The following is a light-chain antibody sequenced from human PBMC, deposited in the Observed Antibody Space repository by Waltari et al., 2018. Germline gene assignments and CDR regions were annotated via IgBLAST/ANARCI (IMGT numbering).Light chain of an antibody. V-gene: IGKV3-20*01. CDR2: CAS. CDR3: QQYGGSPYT. CDR1: QSVSSSY. Sequence: EIVLTQSPGTLSLSPGERATLSSRASQSVSSSYLAWYQQKPGQAPRLLIYCASSRATGIPDRFSGSVSGTDFTLAISRLEPEDFAVYYCQQYGGSPYTFGQGTKLEI. J-gene: IGKJ2*01.